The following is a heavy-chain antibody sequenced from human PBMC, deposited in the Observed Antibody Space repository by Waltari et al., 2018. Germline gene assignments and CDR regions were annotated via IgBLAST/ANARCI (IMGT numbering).Heavy chain of an antibody. CDR3: ARAGAGSYYYDSSGYSHFDY. Sequence: QVQLQESGPGLVKPSQTLSLTCTVSGGSISSGSYYWSWIRQPAGKGLEWIGRIYTRGRTNDNPSLKSRVTISVDTAKNQFSLKLGSVTAADTAVYYCARAGAGSYYYDSSGYSHFDYWGQGTLVTVSS. CDR2: IYTRGRT. D-gene: IGHD3-22*01. J-gene: IGHJ4*02. V-gene: IGHV4-61*02. CDR1: GGSISSGSYY.